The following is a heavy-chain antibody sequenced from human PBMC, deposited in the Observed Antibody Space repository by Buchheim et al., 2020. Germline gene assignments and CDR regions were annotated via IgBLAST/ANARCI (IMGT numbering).Heavy chain of an antibody. CDR1: GFTFSSSW. CDR2: MNSDGSTT. Sequence: EVQLVESGGGLVQPGGSLRLSCAASGFTFSSSWMHWVRQAPGKGLVWVSRMNSDGSTTSYAESVRGRFTISRDKAKNKLYLQMNSLGAEDTAVYYCARDFGGPSDCWGQGTL. D-gene: IGHD3-16*01. J-gene: IGHJ4*02. V-gene: IGHV3-74*01. CDR3: ARDFGGPSDC.